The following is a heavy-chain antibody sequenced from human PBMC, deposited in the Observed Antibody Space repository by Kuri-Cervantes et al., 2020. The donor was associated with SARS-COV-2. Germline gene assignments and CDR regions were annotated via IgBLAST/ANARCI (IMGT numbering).Heavy chain of an antibody. V-gene: IGHV2-26*01. J-gene: IGHJ5*01. CDR3: AHYLILTGPPWFNS. CDR2: IFSHDEK. Sequence: SGPTLMQPTGPLTLPRTVSGFSLSNASMGGSWSRQPPGKALGWLAHIFSHDEKSYSTSLKSRLTISKDTSKSQVVLTMTNMDPVDTATCYCAHYLILTGPPWFNSWGQGTLVTVSS. D-gene: IGHD3-9*01. CDR1: GFSLSNASMG.